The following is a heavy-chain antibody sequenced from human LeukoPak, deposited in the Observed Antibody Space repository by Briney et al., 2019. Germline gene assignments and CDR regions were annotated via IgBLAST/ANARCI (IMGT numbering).Heavy chain of an antibody. J-gene: IGHJ4*02. CDR3: AQKRATAFDY. CDR1: GITLSNYA. V-gene: IGHV3-23*01. Sequence: GGSLRLSCAASGITLSNYAMSWVRQAPGKGLEWVSAISGRGDSTYFADSVKGRFTISRDNSKNTLYLQMNSLRAEDTAVYYCAQKRATAFDYWGQGTLVTVSS. CDR2: ISGRGDST. D-gene: IGHD5-24*01.